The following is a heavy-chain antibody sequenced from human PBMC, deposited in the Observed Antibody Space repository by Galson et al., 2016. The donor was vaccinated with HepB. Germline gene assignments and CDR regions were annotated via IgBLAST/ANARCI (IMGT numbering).Heavy chain of an antibody. CDR3: AKELTTVQSFGMDV. V-gene: IGHV3-23*01. D-gene: IGHD4-11*01. CDR2: ISGSGGTT. J-gene: IGHJ6*02. CDR1: RFRISNYG. Sequence: SLRLSCAASRFRISNYGMSWVRQAPGKGLEWVSVISGSGGTTYYAASVKGRFTISRDNSKNTVYLQVNSLRAEDTATYYCAKELTTVQSFGMDVWGQGTTVTVSS.